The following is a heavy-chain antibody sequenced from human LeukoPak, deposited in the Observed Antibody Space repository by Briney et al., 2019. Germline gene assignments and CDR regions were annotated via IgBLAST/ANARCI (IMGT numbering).Heavy chain of an antibody. CDR1: EFTFSDYY. D-gene: IGHD2-2*01. J-gene: IGHJ5*02. CDR3: ARDDCSASSCQKHQNWFDP. Sequence: PGGSLRLSCAASEFTFSDYYMNWIRQAPGKGLEWVSYISSSGNTVYYADSVKGRFTISRDNAENSLYLQMNGLRAEDTAVYYCARDDCSASSCQKHQNWFDPWGQGTLVTVSS. CDR2: ISSSGNTV. V-gene: IGHV3-11*04.